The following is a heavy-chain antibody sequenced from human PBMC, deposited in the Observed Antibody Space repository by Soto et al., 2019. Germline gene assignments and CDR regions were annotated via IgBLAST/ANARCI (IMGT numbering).Heavy chain of an antibody. J-gene: IGHJ4*02. CDR1: GYTFTDYY. D-gene: IGHD6-19*01. Sequence: QVQLVQSGAEVKKPGASVKVSCKASGYTFTDYYIHWVRQAPGQGLEWMGWINHNSGGTNYAQNFQGRVTMTRDTSISTAYMELSRLSSDDTAVYYCERKGLTVADLGYWGQGTLVTVSS. CDR3: ERKGLTVADLGY. CDR2: INHNSGGT. V-gene: IGHV1-2*02.